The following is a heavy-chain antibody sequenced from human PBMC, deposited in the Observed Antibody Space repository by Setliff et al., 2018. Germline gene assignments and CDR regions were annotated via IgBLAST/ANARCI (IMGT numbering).Heavy chain of an antibody. V-gene: IGHV3-7*01. CDR1: GFTFSTYW. CDR3: ARPGRSNYWDSFDY. J-gene: IGHJ4*02. CDR2: INQYGSEK. D-gene: IGHD3-10*01. Sequence: PGGSLSLSCAASGFTFSTYWMSWVRQAPGQGLEWVANINQYGSEKYYVDSVKGRFTISRDNAKKSLDLQMNSLRVDDTAVYYCARPGRSNYWDSFDYWGQGILVTVSS.